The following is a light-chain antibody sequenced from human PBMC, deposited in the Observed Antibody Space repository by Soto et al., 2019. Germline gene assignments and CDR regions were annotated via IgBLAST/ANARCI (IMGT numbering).Light chain of an antibody. V-gene: IGLV1-40*01. J-gene: IGLJ3*02. CDR3: QSYDISLSGWV. CDR2: GNS. Sequence: QSALTQPPSVSGAPGQRVTISCTGSSSNIGAGYDVHWYQQLPGTAPKLLIYGNSNRPSRVPDRFSGSKSGTSASLAITGLQAEDEADYYCQSYDISLSGWVFGGGTKLTVL. CDR1: SSNIGAGYD.